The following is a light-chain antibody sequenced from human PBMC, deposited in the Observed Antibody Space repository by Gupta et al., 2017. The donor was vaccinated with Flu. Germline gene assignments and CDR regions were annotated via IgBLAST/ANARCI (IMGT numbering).Light chain of an antibody. CDR2: AAS. V-gene: IGKV1-27*01. CDR3: QKYNSAPRT. CDR1: QGISNY. J-gene: IGKJ1*01. Sequence: PSSLSASVGDRVTITCRASQGISNYLAWYQQKSGKVPKLLIYAASTLQSGVPSRFTGSGSGTGFTLTISVLQPEDVASYYCQKYNSAPRTFGQGTKVEIK.